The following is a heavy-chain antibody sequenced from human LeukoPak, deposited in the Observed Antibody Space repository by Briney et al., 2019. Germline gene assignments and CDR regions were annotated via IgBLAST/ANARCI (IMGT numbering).Heavy chain of an antibody. CDR3: ARWPTYYDFWSGAGDAFDI. CDR2: IYYSGST. D-gene: IGHD3-3*01. Sequence: PSQTLSLTCTVSGGSLSSGGYYWSWIRQHPGKGLEWIGYIYYSGSTYYNPSLKSGVTISVDTSKNQFSLKLSSVTAADTAVYYCARWPTYYDFWSGAGDAFDIWGQGTMDTVSS. J-gene: IGHJ3*02. CDR1: GGSLSSGGYY. V-gene: IGHV4-31*03.